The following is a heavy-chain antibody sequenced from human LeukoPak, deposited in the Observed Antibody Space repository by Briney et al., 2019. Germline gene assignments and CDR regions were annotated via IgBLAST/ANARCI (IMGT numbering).Heavy chain of an antibody. CDR3: AREGYSYGPFDY. V-gene: IGHV4-59*01. D-gene: IGHD5-18*01. Sequence: SETLSLTCAVYGGSFSGYYWSWIRQPPGKGLEWIGYIYYSGSTNYNPSLKSRVTISVDTSKNQFSLKLSSVTAADTAVYYCAREGYSYGPFDYWGQGTLVTVSS. CDR2: IYYSGST. CDR1: GGSFSGYY. J-gene: IGHJ4*02.